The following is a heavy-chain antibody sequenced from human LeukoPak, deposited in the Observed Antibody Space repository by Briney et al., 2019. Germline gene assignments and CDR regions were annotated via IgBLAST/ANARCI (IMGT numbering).Heavy chain of an antibody. D-gene: IGHD2-2*01. CDR2: IYYSGST. J-gene: IGHJ4*02. CDR3: ARIGSHCSGTSCYGDY. CDR1: GGSISSYY. Sequence: SETLSLTCTVSGGSISSYYWSWIRQPPGKGLEWIGYIYYSGSTNYNPSLKSRVTISVDTSKNQFSLKLSSVTAADTALYYCARIGSHCSGTSCYGDYWGQGALVTVSS. V-gene: IGHV4-59*12.